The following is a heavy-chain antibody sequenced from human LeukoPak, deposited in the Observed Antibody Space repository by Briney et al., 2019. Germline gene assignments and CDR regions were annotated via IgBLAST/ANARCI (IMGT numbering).Heavy chain of an antibody. CDR2: ISAYNGNT. D-gene: IGHD3-10*01. J-gene: IGHJ4*02. CDR1: GYTFTGYY. CDR3: ARDSVDGSGTYYNDSPDY. V-gene: IGHV1-18*04. Sequence: ASVKVSCKASGYTFTGYYILWVRQAPGQGLEWMGSISAYNGNTDYAQNLRGRLIMTTDTSTSTAYMELRSLRSDDTAVYYCARDSVDGSGTYYNDSPDYWGQGTLVTVSS.